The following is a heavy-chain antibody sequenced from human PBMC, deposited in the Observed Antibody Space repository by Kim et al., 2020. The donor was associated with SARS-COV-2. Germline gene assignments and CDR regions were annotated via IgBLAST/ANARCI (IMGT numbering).Heavy chain of an antibody. D-gene: IGHD2-15*01. J-gene: IGHJ6*02. CDR3: ARFRGGCSGGTCYYYYGMDV. V-gene: IGHV3-30*07. Sequence: GRFTISRDNSKAALYLQMNSLRAEDTAVYYCARFRGGCSGGTCYYYYGMDVWGQGTTVTVSS.